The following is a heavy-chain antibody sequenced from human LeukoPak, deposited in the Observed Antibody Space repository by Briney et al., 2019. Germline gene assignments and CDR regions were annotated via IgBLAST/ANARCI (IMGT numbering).Heavy chain of an antibody. CDR3: AREVRQWLAPYYGMDV. V-gene: IGHV3-30-3*01. D-gene: IGHD6-19*01. CDR2: ISYDGSNK. Sequence: GGSLRLSCAASGFTFSSYAMHWVRQAPGKGLEWVAVISYDGSNKYYADSVKGRFTISRDNSKNTLYLQMNSLRAEDTAVYYCAREVRQWLAPYYGMDVWGQGTTVTVSS. CDR1: GFTFSSYA. J-gene: IGHJ6*02.